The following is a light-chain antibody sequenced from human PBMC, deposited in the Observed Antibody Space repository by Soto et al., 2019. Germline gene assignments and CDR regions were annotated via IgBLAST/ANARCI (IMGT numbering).Light chain of an antibody. V-gene: IGKV3-11*01. J-gene: IGKJ4*01. Sequence: EIVLTQSPVTLSLSPGERATLSCRASQSVSNYLAWYQQKPGQAPRLLIYGASNRATGIPARFSGSGSGTDFTLTISRLEPEDVAVDYCQQRSNWPQITFGGGTKVEIK. CDR3: QQRSNWPQIT. CDR2: GAS. CDR1: QSVSNY.